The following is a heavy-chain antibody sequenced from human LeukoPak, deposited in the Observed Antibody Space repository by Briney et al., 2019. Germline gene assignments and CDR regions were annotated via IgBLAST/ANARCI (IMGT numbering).Heavy chain of an antibody. CDR2: INPKSGGT. V-gene: IGHV1-2*02. J-gene: IGHJ6*02. Sequence: ASLKASCSASLYTLAAYYLQRAPRAPGQGLEWMGWINPKSGGTEYPQRFQGRVTMTRDTSISPAYMELSRLRSDDTAVYYCARDHCSANSCYEDYYNGLDVWGQGTTVTVSS. CDR3: ARDHCSANSCYEDYYNGLDV. D-gene: IGHD2-2*01. CDR1: LYTLAAYY.